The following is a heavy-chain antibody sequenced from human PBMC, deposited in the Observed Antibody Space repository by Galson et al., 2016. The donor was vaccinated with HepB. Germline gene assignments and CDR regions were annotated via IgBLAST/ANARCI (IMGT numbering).Heavy chain of an antibody. Sequence: SLRLSCAASGFTVSSYYMSWVRQAPGKGLEWVSVFYSGGSTYYADSVKGRFTISRDNSKNTLYLQMNSLRAEDTAVYYCARGQVRYCSGGSCCSQHWGYWGQGTLVTVSS. CDR2: FYSGGST. D-gene: IGHD2-15*01. CDR1: GFTVSSYY. CDR3: ARGQVRYCSGGSCCSQHWGY. J-gene: IGHJ4*02. V-gene: IGHV3-53*05.